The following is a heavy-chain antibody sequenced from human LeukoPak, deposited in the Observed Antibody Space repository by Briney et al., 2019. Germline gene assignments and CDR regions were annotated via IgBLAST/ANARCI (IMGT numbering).Heavy chain of an antibody. CDR2: IYYSGYT. D-gene: IGHD2-15*01. Sequence: RPSETLSLTCTVSGGSISSSTYYWGWIRQLPGKGLEWIGSIYYSGYTYHNPSLESRVTMSVDTSKNQFSLKLPSVTAADTAVYYCATSGPGYYYGMDVWGQGTTVTVSS. J-gene: IGHJ6*02. CDR1: GGSISSSTYY. CDR3: ATSGPGYYYGMDV. V-gene: IGHV4-39*01.